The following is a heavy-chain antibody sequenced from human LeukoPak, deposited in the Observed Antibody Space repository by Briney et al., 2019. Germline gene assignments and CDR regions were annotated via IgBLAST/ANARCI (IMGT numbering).Heavy chain of an antibody. V-gene: IGHV3-53*01. Sequence: PGGSLRLSCAASGFTVSSNYMSWVRQAPGKGLEWVSFIYSGGSTYHADSVKGRFTISRDNSKNTLYLQMNSLRAEDTAVYYCARGGYSYGNYYWYFDLWGRGTLVTVSS. D-gene: IGHD5-18*01. CDR3: ARGGYSYGNYYWYFDL. CDR2: IYSGGST. J-gene: IGHJ2*01. CDR1: GFTVSSNY.